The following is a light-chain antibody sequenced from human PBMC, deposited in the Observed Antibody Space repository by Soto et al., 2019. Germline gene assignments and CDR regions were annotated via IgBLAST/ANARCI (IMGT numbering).Light chain of an antibody. Sequence: PSTLSGSVGDSATITCRDSESVSAWLAWYQQKPGKAPKLLIYRASSLESGVPARFSGSGSGTEFTLTISSLQSEDFARYFCQHYNSWPQTFGQGTKVDI. J-gene: IGKJ1*01. CDR3: QHYNSWPQT. V-gene: IGKV1-5*03. CDR1: ESVSAW. CDR2: RAS.